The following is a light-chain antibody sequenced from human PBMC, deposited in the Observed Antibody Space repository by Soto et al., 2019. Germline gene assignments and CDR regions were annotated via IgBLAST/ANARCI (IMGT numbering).Light chain of an antibody. CDR1: QRVNSRY. Sequence: EIVLTQSPGTLSFSAGERATLSCRASQRVNSRYLAWYQQKPGQAPRLLIYGVSNRATGIPDRFSGSGSGTDFTLTISRLHPDDFATYYCQQYNTYPWTFGQGTKVEIK. V-gene: IGKV3-20*01. CDR2: GVS. CDR3: QQYNTYPWT. J-gene: IGKJ1*01.